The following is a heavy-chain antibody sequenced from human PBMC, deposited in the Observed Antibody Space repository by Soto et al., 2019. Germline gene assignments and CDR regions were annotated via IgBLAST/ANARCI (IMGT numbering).Heavy chain of an antibody. Sequence: QLQLQESGPGLVKPSETLSLTCTVSGGSISSSSYYWGWIRQPPGKGLEWIGSIYYSGSTYYNPSLKSRVTIAVDTSKSQFSLKLNSVTAADTAGYYCASSTTGTPGPSALRYWGQGTLVTVSS. CDR2: IYYSGST. CDR1: GGSISSSSYY. V-gene: IGHV4-39*01. J-gene: IGHJ4*02. CDR3: ASSTTGTPGPSALRY. D-gene: IGHD1-1*01.